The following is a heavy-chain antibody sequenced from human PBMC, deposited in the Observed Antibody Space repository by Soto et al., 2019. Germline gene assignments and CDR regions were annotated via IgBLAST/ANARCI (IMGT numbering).Heavy chain of an antibody. CDR3: AKDSSAAFDY. CDR1: GGTLRASG. D-gene: IGHD6-25*01. Sequence: VGSLRLSCVASGGTLRASGMHWVRQAPCKGLEWVAVISHDGSNQFYAESVKGRFTISRDNSKNMLYLQMNSLRADDSAVYFCAKDSSAAFDYWGQGTVVTVSS. CDR2: ISHDGSNQ. V-gene: IGHV3-30*18. J-gene: IGHJ4*02.